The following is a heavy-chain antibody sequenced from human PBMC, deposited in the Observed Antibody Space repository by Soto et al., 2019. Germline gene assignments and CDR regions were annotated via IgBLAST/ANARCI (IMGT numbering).Heavy chain of an antibody. CDR3: ASPPYGSGSYRRRFDY. CDR2: INHSGST. V-gene: IGHV4-34*01. J-gene: IGHJ4*02. CDR1: GGSFSGYY. D-gene: IGHD3-10*01. Sequence: PXGTLSLRCAVYGGSFSGYYWSWMRQPPGKGLEWIGEINHSGSTNYNPSLKSRVTISVDTSKNQFSLKLSSVTAADTAVYYCASPPYGSGSYRRRFDYWGQGTLVIVSS.